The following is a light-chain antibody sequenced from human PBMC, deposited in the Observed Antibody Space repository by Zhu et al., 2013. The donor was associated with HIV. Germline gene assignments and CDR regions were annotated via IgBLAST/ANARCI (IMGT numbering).Light chain of an antibody. Sequence: EIVMTQSPATLSVSPGERATLSCRASQSVGSNLAWYQQKPGQAPRLLIYVASTRATGIPVRFSGSGSGTEFTLTISSLQSEDFAVYFCQQYDKWPLTFGGGTKVEIK. CDR1: QSVGSN. CDR2: VAS. V-gene: IGKV3-15*01. CDR3: QQYDKWPLT. J-gene: IGKJ4*01.